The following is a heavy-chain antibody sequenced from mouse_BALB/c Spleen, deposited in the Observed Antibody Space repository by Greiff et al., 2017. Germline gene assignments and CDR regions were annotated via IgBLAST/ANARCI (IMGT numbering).Heavy chain of an antibody. CDR2: IDPANGNT. CDR1: GFNIKDTY. Sequence: VHVKQSGAELVKPGASVKLSCTASGFNIKDTYMHWVKQRPEQGLEWIGRIDPANGNTKYDPKFQGKATITADTSSNTAYLQLSSLTSEDTAVYYCANGYFDYWGQGTTLTVSS. CDR3: ANGYFDY. V-gene: IGHV14-3*02. J-gene: IGHJ2*01.